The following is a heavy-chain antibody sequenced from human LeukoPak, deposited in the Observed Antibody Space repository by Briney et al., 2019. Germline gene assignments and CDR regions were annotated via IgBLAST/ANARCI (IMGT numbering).Heavy chain of an antibody. Sequence: GGSLRLSCAASGFTFSSYWMSWVRQAPGKGLEWVANIKQDGSEKYYVDSVKGRFTISRDNAKNSLYLQMNSLRAEDTAVYYCARDSMVRGDNLRFDPWGQGILVTVSS. J-gene: IGHJ5*02. CDR2: IKQDGSEK. CDR1: GFTFSSYW. CDR3: ARDSMVRGDNLRFDP. D-gene: IGHD3-10*01. V-gene: IGHV3-7*01.